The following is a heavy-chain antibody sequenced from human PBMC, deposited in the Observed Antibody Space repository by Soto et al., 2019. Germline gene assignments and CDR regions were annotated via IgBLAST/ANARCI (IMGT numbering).Heavy chain of an antibody. J-gene: IGHJ6*02. D-gene: IGHD2-2*01. CDR3: ARSQGSSTSLEIYYEYSDGMDI. CDR1: GGTFGSYA. Sequence: QVQLVQSGAEVKKPGSSVKVSCKASGGTFGSYAISWVRQAPGQVLEWMCGIIPIPGTANYAQKFEAGVIPITVTANSAQKSQGRVTIAADESTSTAYMELSSLRSEDTTVYYCARSQGSSTSLEIYYEYSDGMDIWGQGTTVTVSS. V-gene: IGHV1-69*01. CDR2: IIPIPGTA.